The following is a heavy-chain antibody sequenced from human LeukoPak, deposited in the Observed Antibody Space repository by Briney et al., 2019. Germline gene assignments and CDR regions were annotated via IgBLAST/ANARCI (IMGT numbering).Heavy chain of an antibody. CDR3: AKDSAMYDYVWGSYRAGDY. CDR2: ISGSGGST. Sequence: PGGSLRLSCAASGFTFSSYWMSWVRQAPGKGLEWVSAISGSGGSTYYADSVKGRFTISRDNSKNTLYLQMNSLRAEDTAVYYCAKDSAMYDYVWGSYRAGDYWGQGTLVTVSS. CDR1: GFTFSSYW. V-gene: IGHV3-23*01. D-gene: IGHD3-16*02. J-gene: IGHJ4*02.